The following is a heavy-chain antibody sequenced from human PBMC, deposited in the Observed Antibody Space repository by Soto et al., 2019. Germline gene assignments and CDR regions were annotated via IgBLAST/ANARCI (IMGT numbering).Heavy chain of an antibody. D-gene: IGHD3-3*01. V-gene: IGHV1-8*01. CDR3: ARSNYDFRSGYYSWFDP. J-gene: IGHJ5*02. Sequence: ASVKVSCKASGYTFTSYDINWVRQATGQGLEWMGWMNPNSGNTGYAQKFQGRVTMTRNTSISTAYMELSSLRSEHTAVYYCARSNYDFRSGYYSWFDPWGQGTLVTVSS. CDR2: MNPNSGNT. CDR1: GYTFTSYD.